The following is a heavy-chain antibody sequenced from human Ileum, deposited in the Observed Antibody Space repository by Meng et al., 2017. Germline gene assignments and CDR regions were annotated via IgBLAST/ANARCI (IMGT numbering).Heavy chain of an antibody. J-gene: IGHJ4*02. D-gene: IGHD1-26*01. CDR1: GFTFGGYW. V-gene: IGHV3-33*08. CDR3: ARDPGREGPIDY. CDR2: IWHDGKNK. Sequence: VYMVESGGGVSQLGGSLGLACVSVGFTFGGYWMSWIRQAPGKGLEWVAVIWHDGKNKYYGDSVKDRFTISRDNSKNILYLQLTSLTAEDTAVYYCARDPGREGPIDYWGQGTLVTVSS.